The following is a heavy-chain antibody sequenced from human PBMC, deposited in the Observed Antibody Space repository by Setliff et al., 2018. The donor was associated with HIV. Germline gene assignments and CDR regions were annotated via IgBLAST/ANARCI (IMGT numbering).Heavy chain of an antibody. CDR3: ARWVYNSAWSLDY. V-gene: IGHV4-61*09. CDR2: IHTTGST. CDR1: GDSISSGSYY. J-gene: IGHJ4*02. D-gene: IGHD6-19*01. Sequence: KASETLSLTCSVSGDSISSGSYYWSWIRLPAGKGLEWIGQIHTTGSTNYNPSLKSRVTISMDTSKNQFSLNLNSVTATDTAVYYCARWVYNSAWSLDYWGQGTLVTVSS.